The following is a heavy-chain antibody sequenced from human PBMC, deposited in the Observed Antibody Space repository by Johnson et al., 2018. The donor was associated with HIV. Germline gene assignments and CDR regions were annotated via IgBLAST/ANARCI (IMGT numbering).Heavy chain of an antibody. CDR1: GFTFEDYA. Sequence: VQLVESGGGLIQPGGSLRLSCAASGFTFEDYAMHWVRQVPGKGLELVGRIKSKTDGDTTYYADSVKDRFTISRDNSKNTLYLQMNSLRAEDTAVYYCAKYYDILTGRNTLRDAFDIWGQGTMVTVS. J-gene: IGHJ3*02. V-gene: IGHV3-23*04. CDR2: IKSKTDGDTT. D-gene: IGHD3-9*01. CDR3: AKYYDILTGRNTLRDAFDI.